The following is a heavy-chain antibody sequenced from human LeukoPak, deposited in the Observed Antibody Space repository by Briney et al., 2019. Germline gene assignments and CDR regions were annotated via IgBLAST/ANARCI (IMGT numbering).Heavy chain of an antibody. V-gene: IGHV3-15*01. J-gene: IGHJ4*02. CDR3: TTREKHLDY. CDR2: IKGKTDGGTT. Sequence: GGSLRLSCAASGFTFSSYWMSWVRQAPGKGLEWVGLIKGKTDGGTTDYAAPVKGRFTISRDDSKNTLYLQVNSLKTEDTAVYYCTTREKHLDYWGQGTLVTVSS. CDR1: GFTFSSYW.